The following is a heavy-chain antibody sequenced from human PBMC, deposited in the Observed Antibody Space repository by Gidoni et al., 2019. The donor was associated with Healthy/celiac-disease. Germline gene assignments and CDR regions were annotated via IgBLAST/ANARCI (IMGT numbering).Heavy chain of an antibody. J-gene: IGHJ4*02. CDR1: GFSFRSYA. CDR3: AKDLTVGDY. D-gene: IGHD3-16*01. V-gene: IGHV3-23*01. Sequence: EVQLLESGGGLVQPGGSLRLSCAASGFSFRSYAMGWVRQAPGKGLEWVSAISGSGGSTYYADSGKGRFTISRDNSKNTLYLQMNSLRAEDTAVYYCAKDLTVGDYWGQGTLVTVSS. CDR2: ISGSGGST.